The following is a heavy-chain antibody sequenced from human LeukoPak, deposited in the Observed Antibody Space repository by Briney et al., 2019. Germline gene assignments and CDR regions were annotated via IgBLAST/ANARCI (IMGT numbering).Heavy chain of an antibody. D-gene: IGHD3-22*01. CDR1: GGSNSSSTYN. CDR3: AKQVSSLVVMFMDV. CDR2: VYYTGIT. V-gene: IGHV4-39*01. J-gene: IGHJ6*03. Sequence: SETLSLTCTVAGGSNSSSTYNWGWIRQPPGKGLEWIGSVYYTGITYYNPSVESRVTISVDTSKNHFSLELNSVTAADTGVYFCAKQVSSLVVMFMDVWGKGTTVIVSS.